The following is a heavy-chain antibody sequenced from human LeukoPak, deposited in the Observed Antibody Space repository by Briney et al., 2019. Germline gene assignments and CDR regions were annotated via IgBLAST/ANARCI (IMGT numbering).Heavy chain of an antibody. J-gene: IGHJ4*02. D-gene: IGHD1-26*01. Sequence: GGSLRLSCAAFGFTFDDYSMHWVRQGPGKGLEWVSVISWDGGSTSYADSVKGRFTISRDNSKNSLYLQMNSLRSEDSALYYCAKDRVGVDYWGQGTLVTVSS. V-gene: IGHV3-43*01. CDR1: GFTFDDYS. CDR2: ISWDGGST. CDR3: AKDRVGVDY.